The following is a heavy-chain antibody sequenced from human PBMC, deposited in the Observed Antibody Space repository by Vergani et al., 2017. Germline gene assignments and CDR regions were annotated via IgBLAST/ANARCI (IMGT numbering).Heavy chain of an antibody. V-gene: IGHV7-4-1*02. Sequence: QGQLAQSGAEVKKPGSSVKVSCKASGYTFTSYAMNWVRQAPGQGLEWMGWINTNTGNPTYAQGFTGRFVFSLDTSVSTAYLQISSLKAEDTAVYYCARDVDLSSGWSISFYYYYGMDVWGQGTTVTVSS. J-gene: IGHJ6*02. D-gene: IGHD6-19*01. CDR1: GYTFTSYA. CDR2: INTNTGNP. CDR3: ARDVDLSSGWSISFYYYYGMDV.